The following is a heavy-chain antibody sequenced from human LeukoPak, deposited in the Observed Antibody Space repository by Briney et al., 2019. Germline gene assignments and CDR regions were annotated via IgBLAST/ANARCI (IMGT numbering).Heavy chain of an antibody. CDR2: FLLIGGT. CDR3: ANIVSNY. J-gene: IGHJ4*02. D-gene: IGHD3-16*02. Sequence: SESLSVTRALSVYSISSGYYWGWIPQPPGKGLEWIGRFLLIGGTYYNPSLKSPGNISVDTSKNQFSLKLSAVTAADTAVYYCANIVSNYWGQGTLVTVSS. V-gene: IGHV4-38-2*01. CDR1: VYSISSGYY.